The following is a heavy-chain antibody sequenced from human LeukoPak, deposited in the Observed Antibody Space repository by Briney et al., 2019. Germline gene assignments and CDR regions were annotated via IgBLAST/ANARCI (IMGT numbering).Heavy chain of an antibody. J-gene: IGHJ3*02. CDR3: ARVLYDFWSGSGAFDI. V-gene: IGHV3-7*01. CDR2: IKQDGSEK. D-gene: IGHD3-3*01. Sequence: GGSLRLSCAASGFTFSSYWMSCVRQAPGKGLEWVANIKQDGSEKYYVDSVKGRFTISRDNAKNSLYLQMNSLRAEDTAVYYCARVLYDFWSGSGAFDIWGQGTMVTVSS. CDR1: GFTFSSYW.